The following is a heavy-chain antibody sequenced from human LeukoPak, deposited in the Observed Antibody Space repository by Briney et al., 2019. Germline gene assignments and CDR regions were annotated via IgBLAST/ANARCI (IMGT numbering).Heavy chain of an antibody. D-gene: IGHD6-19*01. CDR1: GFDFSTYS. V-gene: IGHV3-21*01. Sequence: GGSLRLSCAASGFDFSTYSMTWVRQAPGKGLEWVSSISSSGDYIYYADSVKGRFAISRDNAKTSLYLQMNSLRAEDTAVYYCARYGNGAWLAHYSFDIWGQGTMVTVSS. CDR3: ARYGNGAWLAHYSFDI. J-gene: IGHJ3*02. CDR2: ISSSGDYI.